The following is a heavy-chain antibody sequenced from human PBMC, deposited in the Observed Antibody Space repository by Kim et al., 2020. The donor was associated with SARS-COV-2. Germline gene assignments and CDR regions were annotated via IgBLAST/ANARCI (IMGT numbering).Heavy chain of an antibody. Sequence: GGSLRLSCAASGFTFSSNWMSWVRQAPGKGLEWVANIKQDGSEKSYVASGKGRFTISRNNAKNSLYLKMNSLRAEDTAVYYCAPRPSAAYGGQGTLATVS. V-gene: IGHV3-7*03. D-gene: IGHD2-15*01. CDR2: IKQDGSEK. CDR3: APRPSAAY. CDR1: GFTFSSNW. J-gene: IGHJ4*02.